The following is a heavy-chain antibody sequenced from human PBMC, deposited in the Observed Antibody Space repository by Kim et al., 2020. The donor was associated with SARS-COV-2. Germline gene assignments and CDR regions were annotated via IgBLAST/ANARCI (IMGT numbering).Heavy chain of an antibody. CDR2: IRSKANSYAT. D-gene: IGHD1-1*01. CDR3: TNVPGTTLAFWDAFGN. J-gene: IGHJ3*02. V-gene: IGHV3-73*01. CDR1: GFTFSDSA. Sequence: GGSLRLSCAASGFTFSDSAIHWVRQASGKGLEWVGRIRSKANSYATAYAASVKGRFTISRDDSKNTAYLQMNSLKTEDTALYYCTNVPGTTLAFWDAFGNWDPGTMVTVSS.